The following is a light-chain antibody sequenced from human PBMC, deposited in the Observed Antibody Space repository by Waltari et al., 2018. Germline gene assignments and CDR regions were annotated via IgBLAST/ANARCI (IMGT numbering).Light chain of an antibody. CDR2: KAS. CDR3: QQYNSYPS. V-gene: IGKV1-5*03. J-gene: IGKJ3*01. CDR1: QSISSW. Sequence: DIQMTHSPSTLSSSVGDSVTITCRASQSISSWLAWYQQKPGKAPKLLIYKASGVESGVPSRFSGSGSGTEFTLTISSLQPDDFATYYCQQYNSYPSFGPGTKVDIK.